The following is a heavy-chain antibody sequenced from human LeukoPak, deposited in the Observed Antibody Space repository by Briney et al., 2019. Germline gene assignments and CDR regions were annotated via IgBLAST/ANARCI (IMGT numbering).Heavy chain of an antibody. J-gene: IGHJ4*02. Sequence: GGSLRLSCAASGLSVSHNYMTWVRQAPGKGLQWVSMIRSDTGTDYADSVKGRLTISRDNSKNTLYLQMNSLRAEDTAVYYCAKDRDSSGYYYDYWGQGTLVTVSS. CDR3: AKDRDSSGYYYDY. V-gene: IGHV3-66*02. CDR1: GLSVSHNY. D-gene: IGHD3-22*01. CDR2: IRSDTGT.